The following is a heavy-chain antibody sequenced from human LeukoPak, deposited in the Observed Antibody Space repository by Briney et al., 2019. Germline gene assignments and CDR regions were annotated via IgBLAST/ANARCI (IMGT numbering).Heavy chain of an antibody. CDR2: IYYSGST. CDR3: ARLSIRPYWFDP. D-gene: IGHD3-3*02. CDR1: GGSISSSSYY. J-gene: IGHJ5*02. Sequence: SETLSLTCTVSGGSISSSSYYWGWIRQPPEKGLEWIGSIYYSGSTNYNPSLKSRVTISVDTSKNQFSLELSSVTAADTAVYYCARLSIRPYWFDPWGQGTLVTVSS. V-gene: IGHV4-39*07.